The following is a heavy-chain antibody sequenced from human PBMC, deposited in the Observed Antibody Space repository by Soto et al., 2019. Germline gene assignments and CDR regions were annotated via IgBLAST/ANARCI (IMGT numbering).Heavy chain of an antibody. CDR2: INHTGGT. D-gene: IGHD3-3*01. J-gene: IGHJ5*02. V-gene: IGHV4-34*01. CDR1: GGSVNGYY. Sequence: ASETLSLTCAVYGGSVNGYYWNWIRQPPGKGLEWIGEINHTGGTHYNPSLKSRVTMSVGTSKNQFSLRLSSVTAADTAMYYCATRITVFGLLIPPFDPWGQGTQVTVSS. CDR3: ATRITVFGLLIPPFDP.